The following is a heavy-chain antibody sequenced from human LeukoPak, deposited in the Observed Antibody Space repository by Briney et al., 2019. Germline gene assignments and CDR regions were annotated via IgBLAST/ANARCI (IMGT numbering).Heavy chain of an antibody. V-gene: IGHV3-33*01. CDR1: GFTFSSYD. CDR3: ARGDGSGTFDY. CDR2: IWYDGSNK. J-gene: IGHJ4*02. D-gene: IGHD3-10*01. Sequence: PGGSLRPSCAASGFTFSSYDMHWVRQAPGKGLEWVAVIWYDGSNKYYADSVKGRFTISRDNSKNTLYLQMNSLRAEDTAVYYCARGDGSGTFDYWGQGTLVTVSS.